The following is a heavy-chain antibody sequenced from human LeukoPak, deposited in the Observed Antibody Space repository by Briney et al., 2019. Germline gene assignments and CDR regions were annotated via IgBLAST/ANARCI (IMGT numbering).Heavy chain of an antibody. CDR2: ISYNGHNK. CDR1: GFTFSRYG. V-gene: IGHV3-30*18. Sequence: GGSLRLSCAASGFTFSRYGMHWVRQAPGKGREWVAVISYNGHNKYSADSVKGRFTISRDNSKNTLYLQMNSLRAEDTAIYYCAKDPGMGVYSYGYDAFDIWGQGTMVTVSS. D-gene: IGHD5-18*01. CDR3: AKDPGMGVYSYGYDAFDI. J-gene: IGHJ3*02.